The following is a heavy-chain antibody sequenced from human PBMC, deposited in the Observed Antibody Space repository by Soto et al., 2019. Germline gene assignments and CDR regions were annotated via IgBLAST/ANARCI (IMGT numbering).Heavy chain of an antibody. D-gene: IGHD2-15*01. CDR2: ISGSGGST. Sequence: PGGSLRLSCAASGFTFSSYAMSWVRQAPGKGLEWVSAISGSGGSTYYADSVKGRFTISRDTFQNTLYLQMYSLRAEDTAVYYCAKVGCSGGSCYPWAPDAFDIWGQGTMVTVSS. CDR1: GFTFSSYA. V-gene: IGHV3-23*01. CDR3: AKVGCSGGSCYPWAPDAFDI. J-gene: IGHJ3*02.